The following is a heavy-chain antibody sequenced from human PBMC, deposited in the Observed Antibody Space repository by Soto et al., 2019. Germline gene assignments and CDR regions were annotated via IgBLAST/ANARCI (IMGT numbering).Heavy chain of an antibody. J-gene: IGHJ5*02. V-gene: IGHV4-34*01. CDR2: INHSGST. Sequence: QVQLQQWGAGLLKPSETLSLTCADYGGSFSGYYWSWIRQPPGKGLEWIGEINHSGSTNYNPSLKSRVTISVDTSKNQFSLKLSSVTAADTAVYSCARVQLPAAAGTGGWFDPWGQGTLVTVSS. CDR3: ARVQLPAAAGTGGWFDP. D-gene: IGHD6-13*01. CDR1: GGSFSGYY.